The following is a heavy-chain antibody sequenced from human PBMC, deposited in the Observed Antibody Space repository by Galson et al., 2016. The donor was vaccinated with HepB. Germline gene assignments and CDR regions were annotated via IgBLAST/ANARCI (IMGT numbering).Heavy chain of an antibody. CDR3: TRGNDWLDV. CDR2: ISTSSSAV. D-gene: IGHD2-21*01. Sequence: SLRLSCAASGFTFNTYNMNWVRQALGKGLEWVSYISTSSSAVFYADSVKGRFTISRDNAQNSLFLQMNSLKTEDTAVYYCTRGNDWLDVWGQGTTATVSS. CDR1: GFTFNTYN. J-gene: IGHJ6*02. V-gene: IGHV3-48*04.